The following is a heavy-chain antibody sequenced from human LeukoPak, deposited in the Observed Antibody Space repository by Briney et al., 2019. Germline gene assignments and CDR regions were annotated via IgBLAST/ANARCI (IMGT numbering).Heavy chain of an antibody. CDR1: GFTFSTYA. CDR3: ARDPGYAIYYFDY. J-gene: IGHJ4*02. V-gene: IGHV3-23*01. D-gene: IGHD3-9*01. CDR2: ISGNGGST. Sequence: EGSLRLSCAASGFTFSTYAMSWVRQAPGKGLEWVSTISGNGGSTYYADSVRGRFTISRDNSKNTLYLQMNSLRAEDTAVYYCARDPGYAIYYFDYWGQGTLVTVSS.